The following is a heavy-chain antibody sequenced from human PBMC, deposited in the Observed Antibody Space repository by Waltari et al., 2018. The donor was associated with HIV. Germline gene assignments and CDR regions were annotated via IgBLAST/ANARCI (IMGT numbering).Heavy chain of an antibody. CDR2: ISRSGTSI. V-gene: IGHV3-48*02. J-gene: IGHJ4*02. D-gene: IGHD2-15*01. CDR1: GFTFRSYS. CDR3: SRDPLEVVSAAR. Sequence: EAQLVESGGGLVQPGGSLRLSCAAYGFTFRSYSMSWVRQAPGKGLEWVSYISRSGTSIHYADSVKGRFTTSRDIAKNSLFLQMHSLRDEDTAVYYCSRDPLEVVSAARWGQGTLVTVSS.